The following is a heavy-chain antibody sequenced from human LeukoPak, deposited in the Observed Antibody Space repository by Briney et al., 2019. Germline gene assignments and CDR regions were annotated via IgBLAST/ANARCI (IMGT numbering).Heavy chain of an antibody. J-gene: IGHJ3*02. V-gene: IGHV4-59*08. D-gene: IGHD2-21*02. CDR3: ARLMVTEPATHDAFDI. Sequence: SETLSLTCTLSGGSISSYYWSWIRQPPGKGLEWIGYIYFSGSTNYNPSLKSRVTISVDTSKNQFSLRLSSVTAADTAVYYCARLMVTEPATHDAFDIWGQGTMVTVSS. CDR2: IYFSGST. CDR1: GGSISSYY.